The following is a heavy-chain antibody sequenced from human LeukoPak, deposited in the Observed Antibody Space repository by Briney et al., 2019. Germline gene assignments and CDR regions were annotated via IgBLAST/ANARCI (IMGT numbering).Heavy chain of an antibody. Sequence: ASVTVSCTVSGYTLTELSMHWVRQAPGKGLEWMGGFDPEDGETIYAQKFQGRVTMTEDTSTDTAYMELSSLRSEDTAVYYCATDLWVAGTSSVYWGQGTLVTVSS. D-gene: IGHD6-19*01. CDR1: GYTLTELS. J-gene: IGHJ4*02. CDR3: ATDLWVAGTSSVY. CDR2: FDPEDGET. V-gene: IGHV1-24*01.